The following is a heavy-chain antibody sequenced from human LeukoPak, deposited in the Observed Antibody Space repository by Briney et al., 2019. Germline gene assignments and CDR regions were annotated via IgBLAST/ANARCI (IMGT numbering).Heavy chain of an antibody. Sequence: GGSLRLSCAASGFTVSSNYMSWVRQAPGKGLEWVSVIYSGGSTYYADSVKGRFTISRDNSKNTLYLQMNSLRAEDTAVYYCARRRRYYYDSSGYPDAFDIWGQGTMVTVSS. V-gene: IGHV3-66*01. CDR3: ARRRRYYYDSSGYPDAFDI. CDR2: IYSGGST. D-gene: IGHD3-22*01. CDR1: GFTVSSNY. J-gene: IGHJ3*02.